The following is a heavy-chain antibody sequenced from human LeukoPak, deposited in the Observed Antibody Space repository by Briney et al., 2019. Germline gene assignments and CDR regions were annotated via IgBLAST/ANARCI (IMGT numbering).Heavy chain of an antibody. CDR2: IYYSGST. D-gene: IGHD5-12*01. J-gene: IGHJ4*02. V-gene: IGHV4-39*01. Sequence: PSETLSLTCTVSGGSVSSSSYYWGWIRQPPGKGLEWIGSIYYSGSTYYNPSLKSRVTISVDTSKNQFSLKLSSVTAADTAVYYCARPVQTAAISPFDYWGQGTQVTVSS. CDR3: ARPVQTAAISPFDY. CDR1: GGSVSSSSYY.